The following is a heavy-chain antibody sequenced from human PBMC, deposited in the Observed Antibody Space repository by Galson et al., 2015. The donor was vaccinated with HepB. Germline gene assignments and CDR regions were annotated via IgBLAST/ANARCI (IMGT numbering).Heavy chain of an antibody. D-gene: IGHD3-3*01. CDR2: TYYRSKWYN. CDR3: ARAPVDDFWSGYSTTRYYGMDV. CDR1: GDSVSSNSAA. V-gene: IGHV6-1*01. Sequence: CAISGDSVSSNSAAWNWIRQSPSRGLEWLGRTYYRSKWYNDYAVSVKSRITINPDTSKNQFSLQLNSVTPEGTAVYYCARAPVDDFWSGYSTTRYYGMDVWGQGTTVTVSS. J-gene: IGHJ6*02.